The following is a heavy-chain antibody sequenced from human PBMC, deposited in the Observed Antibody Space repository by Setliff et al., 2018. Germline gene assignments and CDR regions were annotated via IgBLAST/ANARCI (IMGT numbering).Heavy chain of an antibody. J-gene: IGHJ4*02. CDR2: VSGGGDTT. Sequence: RLSCAASGFTFSSYAMSWVRQAPGKGLNWVSAVSGGGDTTFYAASVKGRFTISRDNSKNTVYLQMNSLRAEDTALYYCVKAHYCRSTSCAFDYWGQGALVTVSS. CDR1: GFTFSSYA. V-gene: IGHV3-23*01. CDR3: VKAHYCRSTSCAFDY. D-gene: IGHD2-2*01.